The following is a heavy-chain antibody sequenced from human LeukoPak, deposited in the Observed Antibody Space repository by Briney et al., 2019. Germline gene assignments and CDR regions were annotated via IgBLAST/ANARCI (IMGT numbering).Heavy chain of an antibody. V-gene: IGHV3-23*01. Sequence: WGSLRVYYAASGFTFTGFAMNWLVQALGKGVLGLSAISGRGGSTYYADSVKGRFTISRDNSKNTLYLQMNSLRAEDTAVYYCAKENTWIQLGEIDYWGQGTLVTVSS. CDR3: AKENTWIQLGEIDY. D-gene: IGHD5-18*01. CDR2: ISGRGGST. J-gene: IGHJ4*02. CDR1: GFTFTGFA.